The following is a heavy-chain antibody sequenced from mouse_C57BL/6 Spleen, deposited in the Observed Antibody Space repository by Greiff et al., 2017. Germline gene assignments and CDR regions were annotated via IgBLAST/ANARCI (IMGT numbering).Heavy chain of an antibody. Sequence: QVQLQQSGPELVKPGASVKISCKASGYAFSSSWMNWVKQRPGKGLVWIGRIYPGDGDTNYNGKFKGKATLTADKSSSTAYMQLSSLTSEDSAVYFCAIYYSNPYWYFDVWGTGTTVTVSS. D-gene: IGHD2-5*01. CDR1: GYAFSSSW. V-gene: IGHV1-82*01. CDR3: AIYYSNPYWYFDV. J-gene: IGHJ1*03. CDR2: IYPGDGDT.